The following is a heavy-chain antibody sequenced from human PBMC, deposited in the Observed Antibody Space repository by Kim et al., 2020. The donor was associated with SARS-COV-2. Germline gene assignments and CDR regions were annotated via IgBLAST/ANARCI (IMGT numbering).Heavy chain of an antibody. D-gene: IGHD3-3*01. V-gene: IGHV4-34*01. Sequence: SETLSLTCAVYGGSFSGNYWSWIRQPPGKGLEWIGEINHSGSTNYNPSLKSRVTISVDTSKNQFSLKLSSVTAADTAVYYCARESTYDFWSGYPPYYYYYMDVWGKGTTVTVSS. CDR1: GGSFSGNY. CDR3: ARESTYDFWSGYPPYYYYYMDV. CDR2: INHSGST. J-gene: IGHJ6*03.